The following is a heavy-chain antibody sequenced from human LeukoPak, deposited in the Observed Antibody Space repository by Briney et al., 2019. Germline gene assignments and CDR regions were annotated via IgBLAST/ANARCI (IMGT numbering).Heavy chain of an antibody. D-gene: IGHD3-3*01. Sequence: WASAKVSCKASGGTFSSYTISWVRQAPGQGLEWMGRIIPIFGIANYAQKFQGRVTITADKSTSTAYMELSSLRSEDTAVYYCARDRVSGYYIHSESGFDYWGQGTLVTVSS. CDR1: GGTFSSYT. J-gene: IGHJ4*02. CDR2: IIPIFGIA. CDR3: ARDRVSGYYIHSESGFDY. V-gene: IGHV1-69*04.